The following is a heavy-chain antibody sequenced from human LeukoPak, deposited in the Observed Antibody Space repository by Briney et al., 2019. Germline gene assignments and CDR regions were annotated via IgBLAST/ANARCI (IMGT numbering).Heavy chain of an antibody. CDR3: ARDPPPRGGYDLVPTFDY. D-gene: IGHD5-12*01. J-gene: IGHJ4*02. V-gene: IGHV3-30-3*01. Sequence: PGGSLRLSCAASGFTFSSYAMHWVRQAPGKGLEWVAVISYDGSNKYYADSVKGRFTISRDNSKNTLYLQMNSLRAEDTAVYYCARDPPPRGGYDLVPTFDYWGQGTLVTVSS. CDR1: GFTFSSYA. CDR2: ISYDGSNK.